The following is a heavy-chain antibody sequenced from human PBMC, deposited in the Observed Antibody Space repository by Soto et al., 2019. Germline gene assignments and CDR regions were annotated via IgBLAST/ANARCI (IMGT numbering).Heavy chain of an antibody. CDR2: IFHSGRT. CDR3: ATVVVAATRHTDFDS. D-gene: IGHD2-15*01. CDR1: GASMISNDW. V-gene: IGHV4-4*02. Sequence: SETLSLTCAVCGASMISNDWWIWIRQTPEKGLEWIGEIFHSGRTNYSPSFKSRVTISVDTSKSQFSLDLTPVTAADTAVYYCATVVVAATRHTDFDSWGQGTLVTVSS. J-gene: IGHJ4*02.